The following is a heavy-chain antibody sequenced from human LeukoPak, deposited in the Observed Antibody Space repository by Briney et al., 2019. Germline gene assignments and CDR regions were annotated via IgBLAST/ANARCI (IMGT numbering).Heavy chain of an antibody. CDR1: GFTFSSYN. J-gene: IGHJ3*02. CDR3: ARDRDPGYNDSSGYRRVNAFDI. V-gene: IGHV3-21*01. CDR2: ITSGSSYI. Sequence: AGGSLRLSCAASGFTFSSYNMNWVRQAPGQGLEWVSSITSGSSYIYYADSVKGRFTISRDNAKGSLYLQMNSLRAEDTAVYYCARDRDPGYNDSSGYRRVNAFDIWGQGTMVTVSS. D-gene: IGHD3-22*01.